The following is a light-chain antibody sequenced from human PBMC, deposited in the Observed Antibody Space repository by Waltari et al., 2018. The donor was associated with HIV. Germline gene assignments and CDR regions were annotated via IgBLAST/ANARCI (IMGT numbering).Light chain of an antibody. CDR1: SRDVGNYNL. CDR2: EAV. CDR3: CSYGGSSTWV. V-gene: IGLV2-23*01. Sequence: QSALTQPASVSGSPGQSITISCTGTSRDVGNYNLVSWYQQYPGKAPKLMIYEAVKRPSGVSNRSSASKSGNTASLTISGLQAEDEADYYCCSYGGSSTWVFGGGTKLTVL. J-gene: IGLJ3*02.